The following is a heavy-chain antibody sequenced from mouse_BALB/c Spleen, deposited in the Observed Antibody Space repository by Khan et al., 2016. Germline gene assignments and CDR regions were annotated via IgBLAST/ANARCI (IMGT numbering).Heavy chain of an antibody. CDR3: VREGYGTTYGAIDY. D-gene: IGHD1-1*01. Sequence: QVQLKESGPGLVAPSQSLSITCTVSGFSLTSYDISWIRQPPGKGLEWLGGIWTGGGTNYNSAFMSRMIISKDNSKSQVFLKTNSLQTDDTAIYSCVREGYGTTYGAIDYWGQGTSVTVST. J-gene: IGHJ4*01. V-gene: IGHV2-9-2*01. CDR2: IWTGGGT. CDR1: GFSLTSYD.